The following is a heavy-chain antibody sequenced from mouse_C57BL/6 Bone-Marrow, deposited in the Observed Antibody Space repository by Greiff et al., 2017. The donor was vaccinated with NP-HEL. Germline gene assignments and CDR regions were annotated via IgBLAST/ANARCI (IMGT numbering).Heavy chain of an antibody. CDR2: INPGSGGT. D-gene: IGHD1-1*01. V-gene: IGHV1-54*01. J-gene: IGHJ3*01. Sequence: VQLHQSGAELVRPGTSVKVSCKASGYAFTNYLIEWVKQRPGQGLEWIGVINPGSGGTNYNEKFKGKATLTADKSSSTAYMQLSSLTSEDSAVYFCARRATVPFAYWGQGTLVTVSA. CDR3: ARRATVPFAY. CDR1: GYAFTNYL.